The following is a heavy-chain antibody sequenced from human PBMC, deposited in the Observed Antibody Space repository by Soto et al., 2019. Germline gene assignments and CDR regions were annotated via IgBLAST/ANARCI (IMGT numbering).Heavy chain of an antibody. Sequence: QVQLQESGPGLVKPSGTLSLTCSVSGASISSGEWWSWVRRSPGKGLEWIGEIFHSGLINYNSPLESRVTISVDKSNNHVSLEMRSVTAADTAVYYCAGQFGRSYTLSFWGPGTLVTVSS. V-gene: IGHV4-4*02. J-gene: IGHJ4*02. CDR2: IFHSGLI. D-gene: IGHD3-16*01. CDR3: AGQFGRSYTLSF. CDR1: GASISSGEW.